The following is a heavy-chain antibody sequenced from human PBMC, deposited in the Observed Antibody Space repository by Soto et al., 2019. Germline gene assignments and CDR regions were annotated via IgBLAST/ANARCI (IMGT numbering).Heavy chain of an antibody. CDR1: GGSFSGYY. J-gene: IGHJ4*02. CDR3: ARDFGNWNDYYFDY. D-gene: IGHD1-20*01. CDR2: INHSGST. V-gene: IGHV4-34*01. Sequence: SETLSLTCAVYGGSFSGYYWSWIRQPPGKGLEWIGEINHSGSTNYNPSHKSRVTISVDTSKNQFSLKLSSVTAPDTAVHYCARDFGNWNDYYFDYWRQXTLVTVSS.